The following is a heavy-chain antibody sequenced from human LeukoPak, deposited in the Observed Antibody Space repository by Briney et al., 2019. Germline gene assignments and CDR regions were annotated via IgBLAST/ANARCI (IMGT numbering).Heavy chain of an antibody. CDR2: IIPAFGTT. J-gene: IGHJ4*02. V-gene: IGHV1-69*06. CDR3: AREYYGSGSYYDGYYFDF. D-gene: IGHD3-10*01. Sequence: SVKVSCKVSGDTFNSYAVAWVRQAPGQGLEWMGLIIPAFGTTHYAQRFQGRVTITSDKSTTTAYLELGSLRSEDTAVYYCAREYYGSGSYYDGYYFDFWGQGTLVTVSS. CDR1: GDTFNSYA.